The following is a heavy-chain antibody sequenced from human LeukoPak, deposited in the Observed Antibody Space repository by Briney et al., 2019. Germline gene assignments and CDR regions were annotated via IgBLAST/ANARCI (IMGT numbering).Heavy chain of an antibody. D-gene: IGHD6-13*01. Sequence: SETLSLTCAVYGGSFSGYYWSWIRQPPGKGLEWIGEINHSGSTNYNPSLKSRVTISVDTSENQFSLKLSSVTAADTAVYYCARTTAGYSSSWYYSPYYGMDVWGQGTTVTVSS. CDR3: ARTTAGYSSSWYYSPYYGMDV. V-gene: IGHV4-34*01. CDR2: INHSGST. CDR1: GGSFSGYY. J-gene: IGHJ6*02.